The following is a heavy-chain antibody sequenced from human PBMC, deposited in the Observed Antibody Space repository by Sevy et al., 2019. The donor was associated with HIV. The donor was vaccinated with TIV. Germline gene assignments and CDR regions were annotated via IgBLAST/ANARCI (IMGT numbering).Heavy chain of an antibody. CDR1: GFTFSSYS. CDR2: ISSSSSYI. Sequence: GGSLRLSCAASGFTFSSYSMNWVRQAPGKGLEWVSSISSSSSYIYYADSVKGRFTISRDNAKNSLYLQMNSLRAEDTAVYYCARDWYCGGDCYSGQTYWGQGTLVTVPS. CDR3: ARDWYCGGDCYSGQTY. V-gene: IGHV3-21*01. D-gene: IGHD2-21*01. J-gene: IGHJ4*02.